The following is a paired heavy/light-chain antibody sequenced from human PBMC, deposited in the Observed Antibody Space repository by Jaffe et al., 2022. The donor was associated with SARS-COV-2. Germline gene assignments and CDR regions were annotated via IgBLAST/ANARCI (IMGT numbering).Light chain of an antibody. CDR2: WAS. J-gene: IGKJ5*01. V-gene: IGKV4-1*01. CDR3: QQYYSTPST. Sequence: DIVMTQSPDSLAVSLGERATINCKSSQNVIYSSNNKNYLGWYQQKPGQPPKLLIYWASTRESGVPDRFSGSGSGTDFTLTISSLQAEDVAVYYCQQYYSTPSTFGQGTRLEIK. CDR1: QNVIYSSNNKNY.
Heavy chain of an antibody. V-gene: IGHV3-23*04. CDR3: ARGNRGSFYGALDY. CDR2: LSDSGGSA. J-gene: IGHJ4*02. D-gene: IGHD1-26*01. CDR1: GFTFSSYA. Sequence: EVQLVESGGGLVQPGGSLRVSCAASGFTFSSYAMNWVRQAPGKGLEWVSTLSDSGGSAYYADSVGGRFTISRDNSKNTLYLQMNSLRAEDTALYYCARGNRGSFYGALDYWGQGTLVTVSS.